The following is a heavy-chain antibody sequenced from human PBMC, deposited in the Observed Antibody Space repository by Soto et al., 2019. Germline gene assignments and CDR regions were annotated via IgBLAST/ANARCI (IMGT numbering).Heavy chain of an antibody. V-gene: IGHV4-31*11. J-gene: IGHJ5*02. CDR3: AGGGVSFTGPVGS. Sequence: QVQLQESGPGLVKPSQTLSLTCAVSGGSINSGGFYWHWIRQHPEKGLEWIGYIFPSGSTHYNPSLKSRGTMSADTSQNQFSLRLTSVTAADAAVYYCAGGGVSFTGPVGSWGQGTLVTVSS. CDR2: IFPSGST. CDR1: GGSINSGGFY. D-gene: IGHD1-26*01.